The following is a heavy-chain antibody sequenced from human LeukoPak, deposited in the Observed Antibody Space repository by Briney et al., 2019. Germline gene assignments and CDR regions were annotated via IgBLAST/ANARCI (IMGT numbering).Heavy chain of an antibody. Sequence: GRSLRLSCAASGFTISSYAMHWVRQAPGKGLEWVAVISYDGSNKYYADSVKGRFTISRDNSKNTLYLQMNSLRAEDTAVYYCASLNIAVAGTFDYWGQGTLVTVSS. CDR1: GFTISSYA. CDR3: ASLNIAVAGTFDY. D-gene: IGHD6-19*01. V-gene: IGHV3-30-3*01. CDR2: ISYDGSNK. J-gene: IGHJ4*02.